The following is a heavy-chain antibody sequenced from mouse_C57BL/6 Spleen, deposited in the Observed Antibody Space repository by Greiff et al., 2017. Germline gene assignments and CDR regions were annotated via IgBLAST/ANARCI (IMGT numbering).Heavy chain of an antibody. V-gene: IGHV1-69*01. CDR1: GYTFTSYW. J-gene: IGHJ2*01. D-gene: IGHD3-3*01. CDR3: ARMGQGDFDY. CDR2: IDPSDSYT. Sequence: QVQLQQSGAELVMPGASVKLSCKASGYTFTSYWMHWVKQRPGQGLEWIGEIDPSDSYTNYNQKFKGKSTLTVDKSSSTAYMQLSSLTSEDSAVYYCARMGQGDFDYWGQGTTLTVSS.